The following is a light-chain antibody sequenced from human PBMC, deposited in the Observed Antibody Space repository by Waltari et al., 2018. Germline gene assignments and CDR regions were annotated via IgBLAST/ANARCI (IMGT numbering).Light chain of an antibody. J-gene: IGLJ2*01. CDR1: GSNLGAGYD. V-gene: IGLV1-40*01. CDR3: QSYDTSLSVV. Sequence: QSVLTQPPSVSGAPGQRVSIPCTGSGSNLGAGYDVHWYQQHPGKAPKLLIYGTSTRPPGVPDRFFGSQSGTSASLAITALQAEDEAEYYCQSYDTSLSVVFGGGTKLTVL. CDR2: GTS.